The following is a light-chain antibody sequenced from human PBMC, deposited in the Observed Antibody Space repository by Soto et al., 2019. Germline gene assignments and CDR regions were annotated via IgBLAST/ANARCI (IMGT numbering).Light chain of an antibody. CDR1: RSDVGGYNY. J-gene: IGLJ1*01. Sequence: QSVLTQPASVSGSPGQSITISCTGTRSDVGGYNYVSWYQQHPGKAPKLLIYEVTYRPSGVSNRFSGSKSGNTASLTISGLQAEDEADYFCGSYTSSNTLVFGTGTQLTVL. V-gene: IGLV2-14*03. CDR3: GSYTSSNTLV. CDR2: EVT.